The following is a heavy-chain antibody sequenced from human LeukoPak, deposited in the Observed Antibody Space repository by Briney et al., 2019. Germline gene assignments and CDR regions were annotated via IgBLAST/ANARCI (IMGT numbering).Heavy chain of an antibody. CDR1: GGSFSGYY. J-gene: IGHJ5*02. Sequence: ASETLSLTCAVYGGSFSGYYWSWIRQPPGKGLEWIGEINHSGSTNYNPSLKSRVTISVDTSKNQFSLKLSSVTAADTAVYYCARVVADYGDYNNWFDPWGQGTLVTVSS. CDR2: INHSGST. V-gene: IGHV4-34*01. D-gene: IGHD4-17*01. CDR3: ARVVADYGDYNNWFDP.